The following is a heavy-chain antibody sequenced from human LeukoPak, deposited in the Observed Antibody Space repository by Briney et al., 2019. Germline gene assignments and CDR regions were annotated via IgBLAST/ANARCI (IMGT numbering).Heavy chain of an antibody. D-gene: IGHD3-22*01. CDR3: ARQLTMIVVAPLDY. J-gene: IGHJ4*02. CDR1: GFTFSSYG. Sequence: GGSLRLSCAASGFTFSSYGMHGVRQAPGKGLEWVAVIWYDGSNKYYEDSVKGRFTISRDNSKNTLYLQMNSLRAEDKAVYYCARQLTMIVVAPLDYWGQGTLVTVSS. V-gene: IGHV3-33*01. CDR2: IWYDGSNK.